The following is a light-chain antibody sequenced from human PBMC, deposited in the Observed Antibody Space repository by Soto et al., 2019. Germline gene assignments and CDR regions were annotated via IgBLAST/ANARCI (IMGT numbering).Light chain of an antibody. CDR2: GAS. Sequence: EIVLTQSPATLSLSPGEIATLSCRASQSVSSNLAWYQQKPGQAPRLLIYGASTRATGIPARFSGSGSGTECTLTISSLQSEDFAVYYCQQYNNWPWTFGQGTKVDIK. V-gene: IGKV3-15*01. CDR1: QSVSSN. CDR3: QQYNNWPWT. J-gene: IGKJ1*01.